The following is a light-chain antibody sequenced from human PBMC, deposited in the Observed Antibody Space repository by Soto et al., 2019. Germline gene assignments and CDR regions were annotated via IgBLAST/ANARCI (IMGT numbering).Light chain of an antibody. CDR3: QAYAVSLSCSV. CDR2: GNS. CDR1: SSNIGAGYD. V-gene: IGLV1-40*01. J-gene: IGLJ1*01. Sequence: QSVVTQPRTVSGAPGQSVTISCTGSSSNIGAGYDVHWYQQLPGTAPKLLIYGNSNRPSGVPDRFSGSKSGTSASLAINRVEAEEEAEYYTQAYAVSLSCSVFGNG.